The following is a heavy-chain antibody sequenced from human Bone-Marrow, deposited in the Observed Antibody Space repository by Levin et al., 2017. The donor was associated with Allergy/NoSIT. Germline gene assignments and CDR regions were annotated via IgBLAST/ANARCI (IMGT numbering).Heavy chain of an antibody. J-gene: IGHJ6*02. CDR2: ISSSSSYI. Sequence: GESLKISCAASGFTFSSYSMNWVRQAPGKGLEWVSSISSSSSYIYYADSVKGRFTISRDNAKNSLYLQMNSLRAEDTAVYYCARDLEGAARSYYYYYGMDGWGQGTTVTVSS. V-gene: IGHV3-21*01. CDR3: ARDLEGAARSYYYYYGMDG. D-gene: IGHD6-6*01. CDR1: GFTFSSYS.